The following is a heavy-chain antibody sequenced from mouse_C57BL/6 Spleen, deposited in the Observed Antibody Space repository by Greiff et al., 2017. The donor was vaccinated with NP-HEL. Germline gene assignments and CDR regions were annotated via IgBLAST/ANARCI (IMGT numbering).Heavy chain of an antibody. J-gene: IGHJ1*03. V-gene: IGHV1-52*01. CDR1: GYTFTSYW. CDR2: IDPSDSET. D-gene: IGHD1-1*01. CDR3: ARSRGTTVDWYFDV. Sequence: QVQLQQPGAELVRPGSSVKLSCKASGYTFTSYWMHWVKQRPIQGLEWIGNIDPSDSETHYNQKFKDKATLTVDKSSSTAYMQLSSLTSEDSAVYYCARSRGTTVDWYFDVWGTGTTVTVSS.